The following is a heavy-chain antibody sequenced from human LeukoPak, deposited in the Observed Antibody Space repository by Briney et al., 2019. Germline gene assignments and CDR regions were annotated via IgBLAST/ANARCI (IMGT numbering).Heavy chain of an antibody. V-gene: IGHV3-30*03. D-gene: IGHD3-22*01. CDR1: GFTFSSYG. J-gene: IGHJ4*02. Sequence: PGRSLRLSCAASGFTFSSYGMHWVRQAPGKGLKWVAVISYDGSNKYYADSVKGRFTISRDNSKNTLYLQINSLRAEDTAVYYCATGKKSGAHRLYYAMDYWGQGPLVTVYS. CDR2: ISYDGSNK. CDR3: ATGKKSGAHRLYYAMDY.